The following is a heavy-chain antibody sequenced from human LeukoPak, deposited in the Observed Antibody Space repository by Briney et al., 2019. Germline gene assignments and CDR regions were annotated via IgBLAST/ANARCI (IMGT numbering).Heavy chain of an antibody. V-gene: IGHV3-64D*06. Sequence: GGSLRLSCSASGFAFSLYVMHWVRQAPGKGLEYVSGISKNGDSTYYADSVKGRFTISRDNSKNTLYFQMSSLRTEDTAVYYCLARPDAYDIWGQGTMVTVSS. J-gene: IGHJ3*02. CDR3: LARPDAYDI. CDR1: GFAFSLYV. CDR2: ISKNGDST.